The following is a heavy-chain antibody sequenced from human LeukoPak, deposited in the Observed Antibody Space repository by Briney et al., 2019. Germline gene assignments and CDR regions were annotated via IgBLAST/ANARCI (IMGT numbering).Heavy chain of an antibody. CDR1: GGSFSGYY. J-gene: IGHJ6*04. D-gene: IGHD3-10*01. CDR2: INHSGST. V-gene: IGHV4-34*01. Sequence: SETLSLTCAVYGGSFSGYYWSWIRQPPGKGLEWMGEINHSGSTNYNPSLKSRVTISVDTSKNQCSLKLSSVTAADTAVYYCARRITMVRGVGYYYGMDVRGKGTTVTVSS. CDR3: ARRITMVRGVGYYYGMDV.